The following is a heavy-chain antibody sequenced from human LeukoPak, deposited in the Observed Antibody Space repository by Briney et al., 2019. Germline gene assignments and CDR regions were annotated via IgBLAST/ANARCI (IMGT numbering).Heavy chain of an antibody. CDR1: GGTFISYA. Sequence: GASVKVSCKASGGTFISYAISWVRQAPGQGLEWMGGIIPIFGTANYAQKFQGRVTITADESTSTAYMELSSLRSEDTAVYYCARFSSGWSNFDYWGQGTLVTVSS. CDR2: IIPIFGTA. CDR3: ARFSSGWSNFDY. J-gene: IGHJ4*02. V-gene: IGHV1-69*13. D-gene: IGHD6-19*01.